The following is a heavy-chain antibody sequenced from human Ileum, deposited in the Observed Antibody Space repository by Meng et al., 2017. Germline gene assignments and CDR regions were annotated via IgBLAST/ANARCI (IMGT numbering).Heavy chain of an antibody. CDR1: GFTFSSYW. J-gene: IGHJ4*02. V-gene: IGHV3-7*01. Sequence: GGSLRLSCAVSGFTFSSYWMSWVRQAPGKGLEWLAHISHDGSMQNYVDSVKGRFTISRDNAQNSLYLQMNSLRAEDTALYYCAKYSSRSLDFWGQGTLVTVSS. D-gene: IGHD6-13*01. CDR3: AKYSSRSLDF. CDR2: ISHDGSMQ.